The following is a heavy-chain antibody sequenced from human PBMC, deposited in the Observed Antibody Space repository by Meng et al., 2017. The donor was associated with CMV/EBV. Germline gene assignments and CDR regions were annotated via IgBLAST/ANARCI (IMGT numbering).Heavy chain of an antibody. CDR1: GGSISSYY. J-gene: IGHJ4*02. CDR2: IYYSGST. D-gene: IGHD6-13*01. CDR3: ARNKARSSSSWYHFDY. V-gene: IGHV4-59*01. Sequence: ESLKISCTASGGSISSYYWSWIRQPPGKGLEWIGYIYYSGSTNYNPSLKSRVTISVDTSKNQFSLKLSSVTAADTAVYYCARNKARSSSSWYHFDYWGQGTLVTVSS.